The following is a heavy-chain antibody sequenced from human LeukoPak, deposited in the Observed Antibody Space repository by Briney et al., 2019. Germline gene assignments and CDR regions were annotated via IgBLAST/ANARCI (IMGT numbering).Heavy chain of an antibody. CDR3: ARDTTSGSSYLGY. CDR2: IKQDGSEK. D-gene: IGHD1-26*01. V-gene: IGHV3-7*03. CDR1: GFTFSSYW. Sequence: GGSLRLSCAASGFTFSSYWMSWVRQAPGKGLGWVAKIKQDGSEKCYVDSVEGRFTISRDNAKNSLYLQMNSLRAEDTAVYYCARDTTSGSSYLGYWGQGTLVTVSS. J-gene: IGHJ4*02.